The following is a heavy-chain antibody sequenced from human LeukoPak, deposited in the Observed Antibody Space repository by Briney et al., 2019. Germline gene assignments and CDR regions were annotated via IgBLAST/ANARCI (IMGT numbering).Heavy chain of an antibody. D-gene: IGHD3-9*01. J-gene: IGHJ4*02. CDR3: ARSADILTGENFDY. CDR2: INPNSGGT. Sequence: ASVKVSCNASGYTFTDYYMHWVRQAPGRGLEWMGWINPNSGGTNYAQKFYARVTMTRDTSISTAYMELSRLRSDDTAVFYCARSADILTGENFDYWGQGTLVTVSS. V-gene: IGHV1-2*02. CDR1: GYTFTDYY.